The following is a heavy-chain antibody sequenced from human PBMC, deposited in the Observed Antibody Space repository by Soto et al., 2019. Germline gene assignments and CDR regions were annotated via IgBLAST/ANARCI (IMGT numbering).Heavy chain of an antibody. CDR1: GFTSSSYA. Sequence: PGGSLRLSCAASGFTSSSYAMSWVRQAPGKGLEWVSAISGSGGSTYYADSVKGRFTISRDNSKNTLYLQMNSLRAEDTAVYYCAKVKTVRGVGYYFDYWGQGTLVTVSS. V-gene: IGHV3-23*01. D-gene: IGHD3-10*01. CDR2: ISGSGGST. J-gene: IGHJ4*02. CDR3: AKVKTVRGVGYYFDY.